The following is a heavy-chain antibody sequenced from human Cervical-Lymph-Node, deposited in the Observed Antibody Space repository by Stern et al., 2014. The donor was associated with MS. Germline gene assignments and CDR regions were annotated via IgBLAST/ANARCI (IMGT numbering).Heavy chain of an antibody. Sequence: DQLVESGAEVKKLGSSVKVSCKASGDTLSSHTINWVRQAPGQGLEWMGGIIPVFDAPSYAQKLQGRVRITSDETTNTAHMELSSLTSEDTAVYYCATGAHGMDVWGQGTAVTVSS. D-gene: IGHD3-10*01. CDR1: GDTLSSHT. CDR2: IIPVFDAP. V-gene: IGHV1-69*01. CDR3: ATGAHGMDV. J-gene: IGHJ6*02.